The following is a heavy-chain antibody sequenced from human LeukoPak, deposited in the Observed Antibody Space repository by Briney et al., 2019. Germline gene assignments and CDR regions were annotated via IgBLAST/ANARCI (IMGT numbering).Heavy chain of an antibody. CDR1: GGSISSSSYY. V-gene: IGHV4-39*01. Sequence: SETLSLTCTVSGGSISSSSYYWGWIRQPPGKGLEWIGSIYYSGSTYYNPSLKSRVTISVDTSKNQFSLKLSSVTAADTAVYYCGSTERLDYWGQGTLVTVSS. CDR3: GSTERLDY. J-gene: IGHJ4*02. D-gene: IGHD1-1*01. CDR2: IYYSGST.